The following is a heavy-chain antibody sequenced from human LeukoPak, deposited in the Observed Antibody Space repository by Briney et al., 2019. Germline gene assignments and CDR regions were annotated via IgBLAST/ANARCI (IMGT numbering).Heavy chain of an antibody. D-gene: IGHD6-13*01. CDR1: GFIFVDYA. CDR2: ISWNSGSI. CDR3: AKDSHDGIAAAGLDY. V-gene: IGHV3-9*01. J-gene: IGHJ4*02. Sequence: GRSLRLSCAASGFIFVDYAMHWVRPAPGKGLEWVSGISWNSGSIDYADSVKGRFTISRDNAKNSLYLQMNSLRAEDTALYYCAKDSHDGIAAAGLDYWGQGTLVTVSS.